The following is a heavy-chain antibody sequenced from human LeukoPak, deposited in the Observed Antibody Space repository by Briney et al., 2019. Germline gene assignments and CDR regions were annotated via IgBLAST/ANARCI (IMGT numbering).Heavy chain of an antibody. D-gene: IGHD1-26*01. Sequence: GSVKLSCKASGYTFTSYYMHWVRQAPGQGLEWLGLINPSGSSTLYAQKFQGRVTMTRDMSTTTDYMELSSLRSEDTAVYYCARDNSVGDVAWWFDPWGQGTLVTVSS. CDR3: ARDNSVGDVAWWFDP. CDR1: GYTFTSYY. V-gene: IGHV1-46*01. J-gene: IGHJ5*02. CDR2: INPSGSST.